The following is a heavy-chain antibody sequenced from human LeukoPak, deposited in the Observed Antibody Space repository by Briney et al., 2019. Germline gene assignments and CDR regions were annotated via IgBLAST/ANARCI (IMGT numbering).Heavy chain of an antibody. CDR1: GFTFSSYA. V-gene: IGHV3-23*01. Sequence: GGSLRLSCAPSGFTFSSYAMSWVRQAPGKGLEWVSAISGSGGSTYYADSVKGRFTISRDNSKNTLYLQMNSLRAEDTAVYYCAKYPTPGIAVAGTDYFDYWGQGTLVTVSS. CDR3: AKYPTPGIAVAGTDYFDY. CDR2: ISGSGGST. D-gene: IGHD6-19*01. J-gene: IGHJ4*02.